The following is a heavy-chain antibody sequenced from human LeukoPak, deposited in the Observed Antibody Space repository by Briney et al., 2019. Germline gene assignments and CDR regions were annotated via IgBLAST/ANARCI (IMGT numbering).Heavy chain of an antibody. CDR2: ISYVGSNK. Sequence: PGRSLRLSCAASGFTFSSYGMHWVREGPGKGLWWVAVISYVGSNKYYADSVKGRFTISRDNSKNTLYLKMNSLRAEDTAVYYCAKVNTPYPGIVGAEPFEYWGQGTLVTVSS. CDR1: GFTFSSYG. D-gene: IGHD1-26*01. J-gene: IGHJ4*02. CDR3: AKVNTPYPGIVGAEPFEY. V-gene: IGHV3-30*18.